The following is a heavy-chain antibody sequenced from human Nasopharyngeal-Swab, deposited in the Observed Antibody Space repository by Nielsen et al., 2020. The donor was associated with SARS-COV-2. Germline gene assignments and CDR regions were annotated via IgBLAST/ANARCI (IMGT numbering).Heavy chain of an antibody. V-gene: IGHV4-59*01. CDR2: IYYSGST. CDR1: GGSISTYY. D-gene: IGHD6-19*01. Sequence: GSLRLSCPVSGGSISTYYWSWIRQPPGKGLEWFGYIYYSGSTNYNPSLKSRVTISVDTSKNQFSLKLSSVTAADTAVYYCARRAGSGWYGYWGQGTLVTVSS. CDR3: ARRAGSGWYGY. J-gene: IGHJ4*02.